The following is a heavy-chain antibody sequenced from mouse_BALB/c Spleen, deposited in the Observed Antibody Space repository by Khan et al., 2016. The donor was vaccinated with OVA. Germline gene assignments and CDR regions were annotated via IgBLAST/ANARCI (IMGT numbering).Heavy chain of an antibody. CDR2: ISYGGST. J-gene: IGHJ4*01. D-gene: IGHD1-1*01. V-gene: IGHV3-2*02. CDR3: ARKNYYGYAMDY. Sequence: EVQLQESGPGLVKPSQSLSLTCTVTGYSITSDYAWDWIRQFPGNKLEWMGYISYGGSTRYNPSLKSRISITRDTSKNQFFLQLNSVTTEDTATYYCARKNYYGYAMDYWGQGTSVTVSS. CDR1: GYSITSDYA.